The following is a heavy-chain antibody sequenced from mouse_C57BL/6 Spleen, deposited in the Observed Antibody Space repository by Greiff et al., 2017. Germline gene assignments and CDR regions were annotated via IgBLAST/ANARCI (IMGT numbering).Heavy chain of an antibody. D-gene: IGHD1-1*01. V-gene: IGHV1-50*01. CDR1: GYTFTSYW. J-gene: IGHJ4*01. Sequence: VQLQQPGAELVKPGASVKLSCKASGYTFTSYWMQWVKQRPGQGLEWIGEIDPSDSYTNYNQKFKGKATLTVDTSSSTAYMQLSSLTSEDSAVYYCARNYGSSYGSAMDYWGQGTSVTVSS. CDR2: IDPSDSYT. CDR3: ARNYGSSYGSAMDY.